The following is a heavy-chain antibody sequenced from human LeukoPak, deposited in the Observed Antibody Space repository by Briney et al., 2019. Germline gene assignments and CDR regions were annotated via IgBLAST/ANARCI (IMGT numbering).Heavy chain of an antibody. D-gene: IGHD2-8*01. CDR1: GYTFTSYG. CDR3: AREVGPIVLMVYEVPNWFDP. CDR2: ISAYNGNT. V-gene: IGHV1-18*01. J-gene: IGHJ5*02. Sequence: ASVKASCKASGYTFTSYGISWVRQAPGQGLEWMGWISAYNGNTNYAQKLQGRVTMTTDTSTSTAYMELRSLRSDDTVVYYCAREVGPIVLMVYEVPNWFDPWGQGTLVTVSS.